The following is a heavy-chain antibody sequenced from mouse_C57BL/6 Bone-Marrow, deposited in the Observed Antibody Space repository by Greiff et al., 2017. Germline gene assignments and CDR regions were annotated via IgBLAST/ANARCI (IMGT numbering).Heavy chain of an antibody. CDR1: GYTFTSYW. J-gene: IGHJ2*01. CDR2: IDPSDSYT. D-gene: IGHD1-2*01. Sequence: QVQLKQSGAELVRPGTSVKLSCKASGYTFTSYWMHWVKQRPGQGLEWIGVIDPSDSYTNYNQKFKGKATLTVDTSSSTAYMQLSSLTSEDSAVYYWARGYAYWGQGTTLTVSS. CDR3: ARGYAY. V-gene: IGHV1-59*01.